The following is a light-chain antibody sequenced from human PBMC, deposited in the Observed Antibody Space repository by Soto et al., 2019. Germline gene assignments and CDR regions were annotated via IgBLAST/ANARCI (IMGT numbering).Light chain of an antibody. V-gene: IGLV1-44*01. J-gene: IGLJ1*01. CDR3: AAWDDSLNGYV. CDR2: SND. CDR1: SSNIGSNT. Sequence: QAVVTQPPSASGTPGQRVTISCSGSSSNIGSNTVNWYQQLPGTAPKLLIYSNDLRPSEVPDRFSGSNSGTSASLAISGLQSEDEADYYCAAWDDSLNGYVFGTGTKLTVL.